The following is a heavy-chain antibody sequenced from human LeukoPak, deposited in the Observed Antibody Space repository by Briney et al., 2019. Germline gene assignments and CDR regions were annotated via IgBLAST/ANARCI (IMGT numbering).Heavy chain of an antibody. D-gene: IGHD3-22*01. V-gene: IGHV4-34*01. CDR3: ARVRRRYYYNSSGYLEY. CDR1: GGSFSGYY. Sequence: PSETLSLTCAVYGGSFSGYYWSWIRQPPGKGLYWIGEINHSGSTNYNPSLKSRFTISVDTSKKQLSLKLSSLTAADTAVYYCARVRRRYYYNSSGYLEYWGQGTLVTVSS. J-gene: IGHJ4*02. CDR2: INHSGST.